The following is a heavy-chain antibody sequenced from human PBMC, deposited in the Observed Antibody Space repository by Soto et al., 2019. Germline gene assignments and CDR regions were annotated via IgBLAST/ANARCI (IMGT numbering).Heavy chain of an antibody. CDR3: AREAGDY. CDR2: IYSGGST. V-gene: IGHV3-53*01. D-gene: IGHD6-13*01. J-gene: IGHJ4*02. CDR1: VVTDSRDY. Sequence: PGGSLIICCACSVVTDSRDYINWVRQAPGKGLEWVSIIYSGGSTYYADSVKGRFTISRDNSKNTVYLQTNSLRAEDTAVYYCAREAGDYWGQGTLVTVSS.